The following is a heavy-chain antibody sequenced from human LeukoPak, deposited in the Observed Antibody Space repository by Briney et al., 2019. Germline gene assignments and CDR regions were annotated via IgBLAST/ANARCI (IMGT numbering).Heavy chain of an antibody. V-gene: IGHV3-30*03. J-gene: IGHJ4*02. D-gene: IGHD3-22*01. CDR3: ARVYSSGFDY. CDR1: GFSFSSCG. Sequence: PGGSLRLSCAASGFSFSSCGMHWVRQAPGKGLEWVALISYDGSNTYYADSVKGRFTISRDNSKNTLYLQMNSLRAEDTAVYYCARVYSSGFDYWGQGTLVTVSS. CDR2: ISYDGSNT.